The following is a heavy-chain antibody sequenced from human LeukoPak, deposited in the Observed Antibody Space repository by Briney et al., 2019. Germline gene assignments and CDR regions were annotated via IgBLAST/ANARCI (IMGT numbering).Heavy chain of an antibody. CDR2: IYWDDDK. J-gene: IGHJ3*01. CDR1: GFSLCTDGVG. CDR3: ATHGYYDSSGYYYGAFDF. Sequence: SGPTLVNPTQTLTLTCTFSGFSLCTDGVGVGWIRQPPGKALEWLALIYWDDDKRYSPSLKNRLTITKDTSKNQVVLTMTNMDPVDTATYYCATHGYYDSSGYYYGAFDFWGHGTMVTVSS. D-gene: IGHD3-22*01. V-gene: IGHV2-5*02.